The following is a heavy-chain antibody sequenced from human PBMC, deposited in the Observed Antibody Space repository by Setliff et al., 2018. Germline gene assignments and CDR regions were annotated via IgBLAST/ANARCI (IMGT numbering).Heavy chain of an antibody. D-gene: IGHD3-22*01. Sequence: ASVKVSCKASGYTFTGYSIHWVRQAPGQGLEWMGWITPNSGGTNYAQKFKGRVPMTRDTSITTVHMELRRLTSDDTAIYYCARVGVPSGYWYYLDYWGQGTQVTVSS. CDR1: GYTFTGYS. CDR3: ARVGVPSGYWYYLDY. J-gene: IGHJ4*02. CDR2: ITPNSGGT. V-gene: IGHV1-2*02.